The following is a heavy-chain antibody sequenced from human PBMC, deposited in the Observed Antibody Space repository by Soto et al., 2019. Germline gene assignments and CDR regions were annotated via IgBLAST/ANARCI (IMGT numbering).Heavy chain of an antibody. CDR1: GFTFRSYG. CDR3: AKGLRFLDYFDY. J-gene: IGHJ4*02. CDR2: ISYDGSNK. V-gene: IGHV3-30*18. D-gene: IGHD3-3*01. Sequence: GGSLRLSCAASGFTFRSYGMHWVRQAPGKGLEWVAVISYDGSNKYYADSVKGRFTISRDNSKNTLYLQMNSLRAEDTAVYYCAKGLRFLDYFDYWGLGTLVTVSS.